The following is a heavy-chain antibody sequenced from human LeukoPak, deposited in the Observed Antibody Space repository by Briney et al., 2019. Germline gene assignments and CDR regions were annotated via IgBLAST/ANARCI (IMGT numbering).Heavy chain of an antibody. Sequence: TGGSLRLSCAASGFIFTDYAMHWVRQAPGKGLEWVAVISYDGSDKYYADAVKGRFTISRDNAKNSLYLQMNSLRAEDTAVYYCARDDYSSSWYYLDYWGQGTLVTVSS. D-gene: IGHD6-13*01. J-gene: IGHJ4*02. CDR3: ARDDYSSSWYYLDY. V-gene: IGHV3-30-3*01. CDR2: ISYDGSDK. CDR1: GFIFTDYA.